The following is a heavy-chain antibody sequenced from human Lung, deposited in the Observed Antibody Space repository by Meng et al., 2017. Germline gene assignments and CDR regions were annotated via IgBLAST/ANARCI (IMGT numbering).Heavy chain of an antibody. CDR1: GGSFSDYY. CDR2: INHSGST. D-gene: IGHD4-11*01. Sequence: QVQPPQGGAGLFTPSETLSLTCVVSGGSFSDYYWSWIRQPPGKGLEWIGEINHSGSTNYNPSLESRATISVDTSQNNLSLKLSSVTAADSAVYYCARGPTTMAHDFDYWGQGTLVTVSS. CDR3: ARGPTTMAHDFDY. V-gene: IGHV4-34*01. J-gene: IGHJ4*02.